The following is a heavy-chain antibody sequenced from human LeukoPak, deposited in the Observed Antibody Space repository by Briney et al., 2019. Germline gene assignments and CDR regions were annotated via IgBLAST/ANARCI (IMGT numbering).Heavy chain of an antibody. CDR3: ARASDDYGDLFDY. D-gene: IGHD4-17*01. CDR2: IYYSGST. J-gene: IGHJ4*02. V-gene: IGHV4-30-4*01. Sequence: PSETLSLTCTVSGGSISSGDYYWSWIRQPPGKGLEWIGYIYYSGSTYYNPSLKSRVTISVDTSKNQFSLKLSSVTAADTAVYYCARASDDYGDLFDYWGQGTLVTVSS. CDR1: GGSISSGDYY.